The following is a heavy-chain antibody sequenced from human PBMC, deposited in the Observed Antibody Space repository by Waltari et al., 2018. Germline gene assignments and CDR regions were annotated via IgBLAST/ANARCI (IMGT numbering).Heavy chain of an antibody. CDR1: GDSMRTTTYY. J-gene: IGHJ5*02. CDR2: VYYTGKT. V-gene: IGHV4-39*02. D-gene: IGHD6-25*01. Sequence: QVQESGPGPVKTPETLSLTCTVSGDSMRTTTYYWPWVRQSPERGLEWLGSVYYTGKTWYNPSLDSRVSLSVDSSKSLFSLRLRSLTAADTAVYFCTKSGNSYTNSNFFDPWGQGLLVTVSS. CDR3: TKSGNSYTNSNFFDP.